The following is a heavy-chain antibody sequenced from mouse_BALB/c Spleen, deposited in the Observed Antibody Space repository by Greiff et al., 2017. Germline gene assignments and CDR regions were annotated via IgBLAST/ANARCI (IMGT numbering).Heavy chain of an antibody. Sequence: QVQLQQPGAELVKPGASVKLSCKASGYTFTSYWMHWVKQRPGQGLEWIGEINPSNGRTNYNEKFKSKATLTVDKSSSTAYMQLSSLTSEDSAVYYCARPIGYDVYYAMDYWGQGTSVTVSS. CDR1: GYTFTSYW. V-gene: IGHV1S81*02. CDR2: INPSNGRT. D-gene: IGHD2-2*01. CDR3: ARPIGYDVYYAMDY. J-gene: IGHJ4*01.